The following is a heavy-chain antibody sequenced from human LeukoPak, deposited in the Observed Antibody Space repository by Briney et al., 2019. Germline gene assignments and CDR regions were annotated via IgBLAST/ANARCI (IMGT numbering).Heavy chain of an antibody. CDR1: GGSFSGYY. D-gene: IGHD4-17*01. Sequence: SETLSLTCAVYGGSFSGYYWSWIRQPPGKGLEWIGEINHSGSTNYNPSPRSRVTISVDTSKNQFSLKLSSVTAADTAVYYCARVVRSEATVTTYNTNFDYWGQGTLVTVSS. J-gene: IGHJ4*02. CDR2: INHSGST. V-gene: IGHV4-34*01. CDR3: ARVVRSEATVTTYNTNFDY.